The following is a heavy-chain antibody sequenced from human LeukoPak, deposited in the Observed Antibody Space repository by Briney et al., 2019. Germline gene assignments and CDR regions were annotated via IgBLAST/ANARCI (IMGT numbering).Heavy chain of an antibody. CDR3: ARDVGEQQLGDDY. CDR1: GFTFSSYA. V-gene: IGHV3-30-3*01. J-gene: IGHJ4*02. Sequence: HPGGSLRLSCAASGFTFSSYAMHWVRQAPGKGLERVAVISYDGSNKYYADSVKGRFTISRDNSKNTLYLQMNSLRAEDTAVYYCARDVGEQQLGDDYWGQGTLVTVSS. D-gene: IGHD6-13*01. CDR2: ISYDGSNK.